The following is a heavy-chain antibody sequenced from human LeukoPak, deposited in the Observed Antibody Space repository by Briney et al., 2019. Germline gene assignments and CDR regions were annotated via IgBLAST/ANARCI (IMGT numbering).Heavy chain of an antibody. J-gene: IGHJ4*02. CDR1: GYSISSGYY. CDR2: ISYTGST. V-gene: IGHV4-61*01. Sequence: PSETLSPTCTVSGYSISSGYYWGWIRQPPGKGLEWIGYISYTGSTNYNPSLKSRVTISVDTSKNQFSLKLSSVTAADTAVYYCARGRQQWLVRWGQGTLVTVSS. CDR3: ARGRQQWLVR. D-gene: IGHD6-19*01.